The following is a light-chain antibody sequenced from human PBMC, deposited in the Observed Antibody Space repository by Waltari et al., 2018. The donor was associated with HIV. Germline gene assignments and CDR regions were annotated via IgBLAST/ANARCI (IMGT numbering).Light chain of an antibody. Sequence: QSALTQPASVSGSPGQSITISCTGSSSDVGGYNYVSWYQHYPGKAPKLMIYEVSNRPSWVSNRFSGSKSGNTASLTISGLQAEDEADYYCCSYTSSSTLDVLFGGGTKLTVL. CDR1: SSDVGGYNY. CDR2: EVS. V-gene: IGLV2-14*01. J-gene: IGLJ2*01. CDR3: CSYTSSSTLDVL.